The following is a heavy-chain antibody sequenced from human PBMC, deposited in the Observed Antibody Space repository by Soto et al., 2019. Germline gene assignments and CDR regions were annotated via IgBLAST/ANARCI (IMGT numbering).Heavy chain of an antibody. D-gene: IGHD6-19*01. J-gene: IGHJ6*02. V-gene: IGHV3-21*01. CDR2: ISSSSSYI. CDR1: GFTFSRYS. CDR3: ASEQWAGGMDV. Sequence: EVQLVESGGGLVKPGGSLRLSCAASGFTFSRYSMNWVRQAPGKWLEWVSSISSSSSYIYYADSVKGRFTISRDSANNSLYLQMNSLRAEDTAVYYCASEQWAGGMDVWGQGTTVTVSS.